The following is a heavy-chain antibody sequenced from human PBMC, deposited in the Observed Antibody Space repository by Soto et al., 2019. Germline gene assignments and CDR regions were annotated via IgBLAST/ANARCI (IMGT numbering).Heavy chain of an antibody. D-gene: IGHD3-10*01. CDR3: ARDYGSGMDV. V-gene: IGHV3-33*01. CDR2: IWYDGSSK. Sequence: QVQLVESGGGVVQPGRSLRLSCAASGFTFSSYGMHWVREAPGKGLECVAFIWYDGSSKNYVDSVKGRFTISRDNSKNTLYLQMNSLRAEDTAVYYCARDYGSGMDVWGQGTTVTVSS. CDR1: GFTFSSYG. J-gene: IGHJ6*02.